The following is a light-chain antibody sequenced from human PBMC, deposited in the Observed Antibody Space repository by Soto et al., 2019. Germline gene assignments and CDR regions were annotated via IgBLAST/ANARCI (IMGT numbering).Light chain of an antibody. CDR3: QHYNSYSEP. Sequence: DIQMTQSPSTLSGSVGDRVTITCRASQTISSWLAWYQQKPGKAPKLLIYKASTLKSGVPSRFSGSGSGTEFTLTISRLQPYDFATYYCQHYNSYSEPFGQGTKVQLK. V-gene: IGKV1-5*03. J-gene: IGKJ1*01. CDR2: KAS. CDR1: QTISSW.